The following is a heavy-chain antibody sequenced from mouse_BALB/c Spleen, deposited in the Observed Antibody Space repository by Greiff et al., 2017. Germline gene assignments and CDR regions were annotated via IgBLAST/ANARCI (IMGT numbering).Heavy chain of an antibody. D-gene: IGHD1-1*01. Sequence: QVTLKVSGPGILQPSQTLSLTCSFSGFSLSTYGIGVGWIRQPSGKGLEWLAHIWWNDNKYYNTALKSRLTISKDTSNNQVFLKIASVDTADTATYYCARMGFDYYGSSYPWFAYWGQGTLVTVSA. CDR2: IWWNDNK. CDR3: ARMGFDYYGSSYPWFAY. J-gene: IGHJ3*01. CDR1: GFSLSTYGIG. V-gene: IGHV8-11*01.